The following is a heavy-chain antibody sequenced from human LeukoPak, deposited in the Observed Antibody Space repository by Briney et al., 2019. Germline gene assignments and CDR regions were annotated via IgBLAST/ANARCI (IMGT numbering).Heavy chain of an antibody. Sequence: GGSLRLSCAASGFTFSRYPMSWVRQAPGKGLEWVSALSAAGGGTYYADSVRGRFTISRDDSKNTLYLQMFSLRAEDTALYYCAKTSSSGWYAFDSWGQGTLVTVSS. CDR3: AKTSSSGWYAFDS. J-gene: IGHJ4*02. D-gene: IGHD6-19*01. V-gene: IGHV3-23*01. CDR2: LSAAGGGT. CDR1: GFTFSRYP.